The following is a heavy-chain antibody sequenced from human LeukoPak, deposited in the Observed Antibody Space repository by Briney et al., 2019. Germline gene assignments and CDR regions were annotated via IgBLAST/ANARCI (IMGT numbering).Heavy chain of an antibody. CDR3: ARETLVYSSLDY. CDR1: GGSVNSVTYY. J-gene: IGHJ4*02. CDR2: VYTSGIT. V-gene: IGHV4-61*02. D-gene: IGHD6-13*01. Sequence: STTLSLTCAVSGGSVNSVTYYWAWIRQPAGKGLEWIGRVYTSGITNYNPSLKSRVTMSVDTPKNQFSLKLNSVTAADTAVYYCARETLVYSSLDYWGQGTLVTVSS.